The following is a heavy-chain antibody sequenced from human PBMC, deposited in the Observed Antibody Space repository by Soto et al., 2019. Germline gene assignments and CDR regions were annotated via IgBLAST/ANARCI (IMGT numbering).Heavy chain of an antibody. V-gene: IGHV4-31*11. CDR3: QRDFARSAIAP. CDR1: GGSIISADSY. Sequence: SETLSLTCAVSGGSIISADSYWFWIRKHPGKGLEWIVYSAYCGDTYDNRSLRSRVTISADTSENKFPLTLKSVSAAVPAAYFCQRDFARSAIAPWGQGTSVTISS. J-gene: IGHJ5*02. CDR2: SAYCGDT. D-gene: IGHD3-3*01.